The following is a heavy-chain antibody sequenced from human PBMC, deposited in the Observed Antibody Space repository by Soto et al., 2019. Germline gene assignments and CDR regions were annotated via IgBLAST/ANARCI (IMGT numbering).Heavy chain of an antibody. J-gene: IGHJ5*02. D-gene: IGHD3-16*01. V-gene: IGHV4-59*08. CDR3: AGHIRPGTNIGGIWAFGP. CDR2: IYYSGST. Sequence: QVQLQGSGPGLVKPSETLSLTCTVSGGSINSYYWSWIRQPPGKGLEWIGYIYYSGSTNYNPSLKSPITISADTAQDPFPLKPGSVTAADPAVDLRAGHIRPGTNIGGIWAFGPWGQGTLVTVSS. CDR1: GGSINSYY.